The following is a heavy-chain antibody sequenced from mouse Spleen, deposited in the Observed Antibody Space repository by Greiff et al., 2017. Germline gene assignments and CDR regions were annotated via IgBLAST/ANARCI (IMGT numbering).Heavy chain of an antibody. CDR1: GFSLTSYG. CDR2: IWSDGST. V-gene: IGHV2-6-1*01. J-gene: IGHJ3*01. Sequence: QVQLKESGPGLVAPSQSLSITCTISGFSLTSYGVHWVRQPPGKGLEWLVVIWSDGSTTYNSALKSRLSISKDNSKSQVFLKMNSLQTDDTAMYYCARHESYGNYGFAYWGQGTLVTVSA. CDR3: ARHESYGNYGFAY. D-gene: IGHD2-10*02.